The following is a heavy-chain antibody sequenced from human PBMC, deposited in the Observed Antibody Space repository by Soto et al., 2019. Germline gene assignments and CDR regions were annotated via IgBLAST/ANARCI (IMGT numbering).Heavy chain of an antibody. J-gene: IGHJ5*02. CDR3: ARDLRVVPYCSSTSCKPWFDP. Sequence: SEALSVTWILSGGSISIGDYSWSWIRQPPGKGVECIGYVYYSGITYYNQSLKSRVTISVDTSKNQFSLKLSSVTAADTAVYYCARDLRVVPYCSSTSCKPWFDPWGHGTMVTVSS. CDR1: GGSISIGDYS. CDR2: VYYSGIT. D-gene: IGHD2-2*01. V-gene: IGHV4-30-4*01.